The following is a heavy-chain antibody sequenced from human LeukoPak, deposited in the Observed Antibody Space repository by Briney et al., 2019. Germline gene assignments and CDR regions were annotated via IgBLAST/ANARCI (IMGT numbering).Heavy chain of an antibody. CDR2: IRGSGGGT. J-gene: IGHJ3*02. V-gene: IGHV3-23*01. Sequence: GGSLRLSCAASGFIFSNYALMWLRQSPGKGLEWVSAIRGSGGGTFYADSVRGRFTISRDNSKNTLYLQMNGLRAEDTAVYYCARDPNGDYIGAFDMWGRGTLVTVSS. D-gene: IGHD4-17*01. CDR1: GFIFSNYA. CDR3: ARDPNGDYIGAFDM.